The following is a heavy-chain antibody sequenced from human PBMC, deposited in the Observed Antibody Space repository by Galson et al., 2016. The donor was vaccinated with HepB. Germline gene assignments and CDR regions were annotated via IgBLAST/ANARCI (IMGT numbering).Heavy chain of an antibody. CDR2: IGGGSDYT. CDR1: GFIFRVYS. V-gene: IGHV3-21*04. J-gene: IGHJ3*02. CDR3: ARDPGYCRNSDCKGDAFDI. D-gene: IGHD2-2*01. Sequence: SLRLSCAASGFIFRVYSMSWVRQAPGKGLEWVSLIGGGSDYTWYADSVKGRFTISRDNSKNSLYLQMNSLRAEDTAVYYCARDPGYCRNSDCKGDAFDIWGQGTMVSVSS.